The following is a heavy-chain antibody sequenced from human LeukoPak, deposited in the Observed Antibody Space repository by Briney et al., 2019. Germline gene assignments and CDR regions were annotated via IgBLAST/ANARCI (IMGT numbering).Heavy chain of an antibody. CDR3: AKYVSAKGPPYALDV. CDR1: QWTLSSYS. Sequence: SGGALRRCGAASQWTLSSYSMQWVRQAPWKRQEWVSGINVSGGSKWYADSVKGRFTISRDNSKNTLYLQMNSLRAEDTAVYYCAKYVSAKGPPYALDVWGQGATVTVSS. J-gene: IGHJ6*02. CDR2: INVSGGSK. V-gene: IGHV3-23*01. D-gene: IGHD2/OR15-2a*01.